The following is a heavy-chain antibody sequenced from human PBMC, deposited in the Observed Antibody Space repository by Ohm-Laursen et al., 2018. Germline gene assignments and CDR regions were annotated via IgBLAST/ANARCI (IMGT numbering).Heavy chain of an antibody. J-gene: IGHJ4*02. V-gene: IGHV3-53*01. CDR2: FYSGGNT. CDR3: VGERDGSMNY. CDR1: GFTVSSNH. Sequence: SLRLSCSASGFTVSSNHMSWVRQAPGKGLEWVSTFYSGGNTYYADSVKGRVTISRDNSKNTLHLQVNSLSVEDTAVYYCVGERDGSMNYWGQGILVTVSS. D-gene: IGHD3-10*01.